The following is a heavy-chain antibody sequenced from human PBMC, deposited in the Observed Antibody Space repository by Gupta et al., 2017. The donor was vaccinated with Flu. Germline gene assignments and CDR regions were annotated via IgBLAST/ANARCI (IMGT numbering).Heavy chain of an antibody. CDR1: GGSISSGGYY. CDR3: ARIGIAVAGTSSGIDY. Sequence: QVQLQESGPGLVKPSQTLSLTCTVSGGSISSGGYYWSWIRQHPGKGLEWIGYIYYSGSTYYNPSLKSRVTISVDTSKNQFSLKLSSVTAADTAVYYCARIGIAVAGTSSGIDYWGQGTLVTVSS. CDR2: IYYSGST. J-gene: IGHJ4*02. V-gene: IGHV4-31*03. D-gene: IGHD6-19*01.